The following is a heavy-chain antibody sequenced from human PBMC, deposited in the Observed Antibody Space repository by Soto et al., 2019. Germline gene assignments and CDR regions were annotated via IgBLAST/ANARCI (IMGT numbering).Heavy chain of an antibody. CDR3: TRDPDYGDYWGYFFDY. D-gene: IGHD4-17*01. CDR1: GYTFAAFF. V-gene: IGHV1-2*02. CDR2: INPTSGAT. Sequence: QVQLVQSGAEVKKPGASVKVSCKTSGYTFAAFFIHWIRLAPGQGLEWMGWINPTSGATVSAQKFQDRVTMTRDTSISTAYTELRGLKSDDTAVYYCTRDPDYGDYWGYFFDYWGQGTPVSVSS. J-gene: IGHJ4*02.